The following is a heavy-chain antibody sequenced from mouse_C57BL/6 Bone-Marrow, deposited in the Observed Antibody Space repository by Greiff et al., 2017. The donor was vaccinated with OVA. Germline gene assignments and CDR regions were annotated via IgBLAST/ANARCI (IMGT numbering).Heavy chain of an antibody. J-gene: IGHJ3*01. CDR3: ARDRAYYYGSKAFAY. D-gene: IGHD1-1*01. V-gene: IGHV5-4*01. CDR2: ISDGGSYT. Sequence: EVNLVESGGGLVKPGGSLKLSCAASGFTFSSYAMSWVRQTPEKRLEWVATISDGGSYTYYPDNVKGRFTISRDNAKNNLYLQMSHLKSEDTTMYYCARDRAYYYGSKAFAYWGQGTLVTVSA. CDR1: GFTFSSYA.